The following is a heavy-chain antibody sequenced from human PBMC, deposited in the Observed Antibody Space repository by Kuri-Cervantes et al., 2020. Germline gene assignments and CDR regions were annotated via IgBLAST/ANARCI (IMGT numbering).Heavy chain of an antibody. CDR1: GFTFSSYA. V-gene: IGHV3-23*01. Sequence: GESLKSSWAASGFTFSSYAMTWVRQAPGKGLEWVSAISGSGGSTYYADAVKGRFTISRDNSKNTLYLQMNSLRAEDTAVYYCAKPISGSSTGDAFDIWGQGTMVTVSS. J-gene: IGHJ3*02. D-gene: IGHD1-26*01. CDR3: AKPISGSSTGDAFDI. CDR2: ISGSGGST.